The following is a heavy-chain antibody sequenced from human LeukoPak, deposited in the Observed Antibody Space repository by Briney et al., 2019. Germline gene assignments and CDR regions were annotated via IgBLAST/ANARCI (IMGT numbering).Heavy chain of an antibody. D-gene: IGHD1-26*01. V-gene: IGHV3-21*01. CDR2: ISSSSSYI. CDR3: ARDKVGATSRNWFDP. J-gene: IGHJ5*02. Sequence: GGSLRLSCAASEFTFRIYSMNWVRQAPGKGLEWVSSISSSSSYIYYADSVKGRFTISRDNAKNSLYLQMNSLRAEDTAVYYCARDKVGATSRNWFDPWGQGTLVTVSS. CDR1: EFTFRIYS.